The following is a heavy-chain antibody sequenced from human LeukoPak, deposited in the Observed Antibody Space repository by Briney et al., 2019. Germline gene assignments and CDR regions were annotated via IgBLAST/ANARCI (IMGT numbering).Heavy chain of an antibody. Sequence: GGSLRLSCAASGFTFSSYAMSWVRQAPGKGLEWVSAISGSGGSTYYADSVKGRFTISRDNSKNTLYLQMNSLRAEDTAVYYCATSNDYYDSSGYYGYWGQGTLVTVSS. V-gene: IGHV3-23*01. J-gene: IGHJ4*02. CDR1: GFTFSSYA. CDR3: ATSNDYYDSSGYYGY. D-gene: IGHD3-22*01. CDR2: ISGSGGST.